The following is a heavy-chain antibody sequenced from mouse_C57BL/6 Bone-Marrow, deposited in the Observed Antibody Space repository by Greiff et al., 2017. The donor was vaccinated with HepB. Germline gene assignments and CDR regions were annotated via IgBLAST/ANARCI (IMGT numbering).Heavy chain of an antibody. CDR2: IFPGSGST. V-gene: IGHV1-75*01. J-gene: IGHJ1*03. D-gene: IGHD1-1*01. Sequence: QVQLQQSGPELVKPGASVKISCKASGYTFTDYYINWVKQRPGQGLEWIGWIFPGSGSTYYNEKFKGKATLTVDKSSSTAYMLLSSLTSEDSAVYFCARWGGSSYGWYFDVWGTGTTVTVSS. CDR3: ARWGGSSYGWYFDV. CDR1: GYTFTDYY.